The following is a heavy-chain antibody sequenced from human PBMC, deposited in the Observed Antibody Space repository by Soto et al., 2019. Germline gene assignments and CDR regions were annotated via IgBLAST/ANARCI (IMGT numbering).Heavy chain of an antibody. D-gene: IGHD6-6*01. Sequence: LRLSCAASGFTFDDYAMHWVRQAPGKGLEWVSGISWNSGSIGYADSVKGRFTISRDNAKNSLYLQMNSLRAEDTALYYCAKAARPDRALYYFDYWGQGTLVTVSS. J-gene: IGHJ4*02. CDR2: ISWNSGSI. CDR3: AKAARPDRALYYFDY. CDR1: GFTFDDYA. V-gene: IGHV3-9*01.